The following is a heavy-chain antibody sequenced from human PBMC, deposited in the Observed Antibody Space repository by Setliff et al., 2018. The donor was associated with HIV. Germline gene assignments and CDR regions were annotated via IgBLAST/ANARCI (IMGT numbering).Heavy chain of an antibody. J-gene: IGHJ4*02. CDR1: GGSIDSTSYY. Sequence: SETLSLTCTVSGGSIDSTSYYWGWIRQPPGKGLEWIGSIYYSGSTNYNPSLKSRVTISVDTSKNHFSLRLSSVTAADTAVYYCARVPRQLLKGAAAYFDYWGQGILVTVSS. D-gene: IGHD5-18*01. CDR2: IYYSGST. V-gene: IGHV4-39*07. CDR3: ARVPRQLLKGAAAYFDY.